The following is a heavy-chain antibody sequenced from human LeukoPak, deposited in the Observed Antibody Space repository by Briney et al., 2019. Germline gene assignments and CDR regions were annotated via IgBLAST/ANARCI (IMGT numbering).Heavy chain of an antibody. CDR3: AKIGKSWDAYDL. J-gene: IGHJ3*01. CDR2: INPDNGGP. D-gene: IGHD1-14*01. Sequence: ASVKVSCKASGYTFTGYYLHWVRQAPGQGPEWMGWINPDNGGPFYAQNFKGRVTMTRDPSIGTAYMELHRPRSDDTAVYYCAKIGKSWDAYDLWGQGTMVNVSP. V-gene: IGHV1-2*02. CDR1: GYTFTGYY.